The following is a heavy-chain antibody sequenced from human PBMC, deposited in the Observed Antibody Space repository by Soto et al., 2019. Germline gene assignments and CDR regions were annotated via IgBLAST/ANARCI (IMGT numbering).Heavy chain of an antibody. V-gene: IGHV3-53*01. CDR2: IYSSGST. Sequence: EVQLVESGGGLIQPGGSLRLSCAVSGFIVSSNYMTWVRQAPGKGLEWVSIIYSSGSTFYADSVKGRFTISRDNSKNTVYLQMNSLSAEDTAVYYCARDLGWFGDFGALDVCGQGTTVTVSS. CDR1: GFIVSSNY. CDR3: ARDLGWFGDFGALDV. J-gene: IGHJ6*02. D-gene: IGHD3-10*01.